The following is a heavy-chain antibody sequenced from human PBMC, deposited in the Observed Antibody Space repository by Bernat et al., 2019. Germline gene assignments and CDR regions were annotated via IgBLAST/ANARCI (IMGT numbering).Heavy chain of an antibody. Sequence: QVQLVESGGGVVQPGRSLRLSCAASGFTFSSYAMHWVRQAPGKGLEWVAVISYDGSNKYYADSVKGRFTISRDNSKNTLYLQMNSLRAEDTAVYYRTGGIAARRPAAFDIWRPGTIATVSS. CDR3: TGGIAARRPAAFDI. J-gene: IGHJ3*02. CDR2: ISYDGSNK. D-gene: IGHD6-6*01. CDR1: GFTFSSYA. V-gene: IGHV3-30*01.